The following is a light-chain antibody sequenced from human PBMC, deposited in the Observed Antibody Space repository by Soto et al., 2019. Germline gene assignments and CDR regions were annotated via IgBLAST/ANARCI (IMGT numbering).Light chain of an antibody. Sequence: EIKLTPNPSYIVAYVGDRIPIACRASQGISSWLAWYQQKPGKAPKLLIYAASSLQSGVPSRFSGSGSGTHFTLTIRSLHPEDFATYFCQQSYRSPRTFGQGTKVDIK. V-gene: IGKV1-12*01. CDR1: QGISSW. J-gene: IGKJ1*01. CDR3: QQSYRSPRT. CDR2: AAS.